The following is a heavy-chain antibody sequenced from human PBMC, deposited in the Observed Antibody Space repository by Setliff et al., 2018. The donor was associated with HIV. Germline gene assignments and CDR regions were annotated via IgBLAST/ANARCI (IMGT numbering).Heavy chain of an antibody. D-gene: IGHD3-22*01. CDR2: IKSKSDDGTT. CDR3: ARPNYYDSSGSFDY. J-gene: IGHJ4*02. V-gene: IGHV3-15*01. Sequence: PGGSLRLSCAASGFTFSNAWMSWVRQAPGKGLEWVGRIKSKSDDGTTDYAAPVKGRFTISRDNAKNSLYLQMNSLRAEDTAVYYCARPNYYDSSGSFDYWGQGTLVTVSS. CDR1: GFTFSNAW.